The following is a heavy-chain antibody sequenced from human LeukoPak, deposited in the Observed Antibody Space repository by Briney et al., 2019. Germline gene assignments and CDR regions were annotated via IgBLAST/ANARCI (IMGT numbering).Heavy chain of an antibody. V-gene: IGHV3-49*03. Sequence: GGSQRLSCSASGFTFGDYSMSWFRQAPGKGLEWVGFIRSKAYGGTSEYAASGKGRFTISSDDSDRIAYLQMDSLKTEDTAVYYCSREIRYFDWFQADYWGQGTLVTVSS. D-gene: IGHD3-9*01. J-gene: IGHJ4*02. CDR1: GFTFGDYS. CDR2: IRSKAYGGTS. CDR3: SREIRYFDWFQADY.